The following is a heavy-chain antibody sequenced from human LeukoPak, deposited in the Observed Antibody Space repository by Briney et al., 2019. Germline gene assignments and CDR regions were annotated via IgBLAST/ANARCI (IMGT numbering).Heavy chain of an antibody. CDR1: GFTVGGTW. CDR2: INNDGRST. CDR3: GTAFEF. Sequence: SGGSLRLSCAASGFTVGGTWMHWVRQAPGKGLVWVSRINNDGRSTSYADPVKGRFTISRDNAKNTLYMQMNSLRAEDTAVYYCGTAFEFWGQGTLVTVSS. J-gene: IGHJ4*02. D-gene: IGHD5-18*01. V-gene: IGHV3-74*01.